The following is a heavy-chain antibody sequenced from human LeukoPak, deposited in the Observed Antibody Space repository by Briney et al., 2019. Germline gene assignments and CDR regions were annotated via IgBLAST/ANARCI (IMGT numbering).Heavy chain of an antibody. Sequence: SETLSLTCSGSNYSISNSLYWGWLRQPPGKGLVWIWSIYRSGSTFYNPSLKSRVTISLDTSKHQFSLKLSSVTAADTAVYFCARGTYGYYMDVWGKGTTVTVSS. CDR1: NYSISNSLY. CDR2: IYRSGST. J-gene: IGHJ6*03. D-gene: IGHD4-17*01. CDR3: ARGTYGYYMDV. V-gene: IGHV4-38-2*02.